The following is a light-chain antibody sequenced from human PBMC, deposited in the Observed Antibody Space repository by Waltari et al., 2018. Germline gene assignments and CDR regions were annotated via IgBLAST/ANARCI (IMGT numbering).Light chain of an antibody. CDR1: TSDIGSNT. Sequence: QSVLIQPPSVSGTPGQRVTISCSGGTSDIGSNTVNWYQQLPGTAPKLLIYIDNERPAGVPAGFSGSKSGTSASLTMRGRQSEDEADYYCSSWHDRLNGWIFGGGTKLIV. J-gene: IGLJ2*01. CDR3: SSWHDRLNGWI. CDR2: IDN. V-gene: IGLV1-44*01.